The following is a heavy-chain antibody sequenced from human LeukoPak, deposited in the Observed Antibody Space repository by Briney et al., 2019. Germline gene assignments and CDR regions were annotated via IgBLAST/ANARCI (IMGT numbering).Heavy chain of an antibody. J-gene: IGHJ5*02. V-gene: IGHV3-23*01. D-gene: IGHD6-13*01. CDR1: GFTFSSYA. Sequence: GGSLRLSCAASGFTFSSYAMSWVRQAPGKGLKWVSAISGSGGSTYYADSVKGRFTIPRDNSKNTLYLQMNRLRAEDTAVYYCAKETHSSSWHWYDPWGHGTLVTVSS. CDR3: AKETHSSSWHWYDP. CDR2: ISGSGGST.